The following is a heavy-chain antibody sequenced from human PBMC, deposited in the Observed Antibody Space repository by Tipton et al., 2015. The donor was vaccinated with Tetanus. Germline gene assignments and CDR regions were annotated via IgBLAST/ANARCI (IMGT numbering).Heavy chain of an antibody. CDR1: GDSITSSSSY. Sequence: TLSLTCTVSGDSITSSSSYWGWIRQPPGKGLEWIGTSHFSGSSYYNPSLKSRVSISVDTSKNHFSLRLTSVTAADTAVYYCARTSIPAADYCFDYWGQGTLVTVSS. V-gene: IGHV4-39*02. CDR2: SHFSGSS. CDR3: ARTSIPAADYCFDY. D-gene: IGHD2-2*01. J-gene: IGHJ4*02.